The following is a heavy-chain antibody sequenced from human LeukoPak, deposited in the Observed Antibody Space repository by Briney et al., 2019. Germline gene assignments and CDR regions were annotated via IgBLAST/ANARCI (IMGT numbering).Heavy chain of an antibody. V-gene: IGHV4-59*11. Sequence: PSETLSLTCKVSGGSMSGHFWNWVRQPPGKGLEWIGYIYHDGSTKFNPSLKSRVTISVDTSNNQFSLKLRSVTAADTAVYYCARGGWSKNYWGQGTLVTVSS. J-gene: IGHJ4*02. D-gene: IGHD6-19*01. CDR1: GGSMSGHF. CDR2: IYHDGST. CDR3: ARGGWSKNY.